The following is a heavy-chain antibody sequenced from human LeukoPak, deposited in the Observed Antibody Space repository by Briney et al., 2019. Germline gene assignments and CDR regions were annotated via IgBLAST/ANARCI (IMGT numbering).Heavy chain of an antibody. CDR3: ARGYYYSLFDY. CDR2: INHSGST. CDR1: GGSFSGYY. V-gene: IGHV4-34*01. J-gene: IGHJ4*02. Sequence: TSETLSLTCAVYGGSFSGYYWSWIRQPPGKGLEWIGEINHSGSTNYNPSLKSRVTISVDTSKNQFSLKLSSVTAADTAVYYCARGYYYSLFDYWGQGTLVTVSS. D-gene: IGHD3-22*01.